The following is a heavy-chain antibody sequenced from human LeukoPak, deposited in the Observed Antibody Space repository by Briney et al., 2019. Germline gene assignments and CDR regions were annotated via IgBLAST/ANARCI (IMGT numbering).Heavy chain of an antibody. CDR1: GFTFSSYG. CDR3: AKGGLVHRFDP. Sequence: GGSLRLSCAASGFTFSSYGMSWVRRAPGKGLEWVSGISGSGDNTYYADSVKGRFTISRDNSKHTLYLQMNTLRADDTAVYYCAKGGLVHRFDPWGQGTLVTVSS. V-gene: IGHV3-23*01. CDR2: ISGSGDNT. J-gene: IGHJ5*02.